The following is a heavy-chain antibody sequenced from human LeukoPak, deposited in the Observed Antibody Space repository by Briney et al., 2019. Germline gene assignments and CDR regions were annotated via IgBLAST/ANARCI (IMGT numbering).Heavy chain of an antibody. J-gene: IGHJ4*02. Sequence: GGSLRLSCAASGFTVSSNYMSWVRQAPGKGLEWVSVIYSGGSTYYADSVKGRFTISRDNSKNTLYLQMNSLRAEDTAVYYCAAMTTFGGVIGTLDYWGQGTLVTVSS. CDR2: IYSGGST. V-gene: IGHV3-66*01. D-gene: IGHD3-16*02. CDR3: AAMTTFGGVIGTLDY. CDR1: GFTVSSNY.